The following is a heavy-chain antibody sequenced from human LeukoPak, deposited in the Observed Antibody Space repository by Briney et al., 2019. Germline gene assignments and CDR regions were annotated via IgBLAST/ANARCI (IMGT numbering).Heavy chain of an antibody. D-gene: IGHD6-6*01. V-gene: IGHV4-34*01. CDR3: ARGPNSNWSGLDF. J-gene: IGHJ4*02. CDR1: GGSFSGYY. CDR2: INHSGST. Sequence: SETLSLTCAVYGGSFSGYYWSWIRQPPGKGLEWIGEINHSGSTNYNPPLKSRVTISVDTSKNQFSLKLSSVTAADTAVYYCARGPNSNWSGLDFWGQGTLLTVSS.